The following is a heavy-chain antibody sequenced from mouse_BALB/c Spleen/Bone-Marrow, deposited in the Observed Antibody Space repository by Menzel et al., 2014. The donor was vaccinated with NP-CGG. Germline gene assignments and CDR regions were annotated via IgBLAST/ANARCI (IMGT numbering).Heavy chain of an antibody. Sequence: QVTLKESGAELVRPGASVKLSCKASGYTFTNYWINWVKQRPGQGLEWIGNIYPSDSYTNYNQKFKDKATLTVDKSSSTAYMQLSSPTSEDSAVYYCTRWLPYAMDYWGQGTSVTVSS. CDR1: GYTFTNYW. CDR3: TRWLPYAMDY. J-gene: IGHJ4*01. CDR2: IYPSDSYT. V-gene: IGHV1-69*02. D-gene: IGHD2-2*01.